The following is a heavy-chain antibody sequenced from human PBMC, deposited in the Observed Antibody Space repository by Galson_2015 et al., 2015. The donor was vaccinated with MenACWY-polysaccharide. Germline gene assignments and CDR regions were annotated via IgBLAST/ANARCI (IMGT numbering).Heavy chain of an antibody. V-gene: IGHV3-23*01. J-gene: IGHJ4*02. CDR3: ATQAWGQPGG. CDR2: INSYGDSP. Sequence: GKGLEWVAGINSYGDSPNHADTVKGRFTISRDNSKNTVYLQMNSLRAEDKAIYYCATQAWGQPGGGGQGSLVIVSS. D-gene: IGHD7-27*01.